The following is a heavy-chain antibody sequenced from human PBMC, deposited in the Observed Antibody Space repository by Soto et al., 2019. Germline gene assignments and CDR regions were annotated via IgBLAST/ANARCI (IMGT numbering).Heavy chain of an antibody. J-gene: IGHJ4*02. CDR3: AKDVVGSGAYYLPFDY. V-gene: IGHV3-23*01. CDR1: GFTFSSYA. D-gene: IGHD1-26*01. CDR2: ISGSGSST. Sequence: GGSLRLSCAASGFTFSSYAMSWVRQAPGKGLEWVSAISGSGSSTYYADAVKGRFTISRDNSRNTLYLQMNSLRAEDTAVYYCAKDVVGSGAYYLPFDYWGQGTLVTVSS.